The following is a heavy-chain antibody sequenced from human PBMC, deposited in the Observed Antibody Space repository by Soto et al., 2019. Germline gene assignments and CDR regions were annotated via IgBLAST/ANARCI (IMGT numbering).Heavy chain of an antibody. CDR2: IIPIPDIT. Sequence: QVQLVQSGAEVRKPGSSVKVSCKAPGGTFSTYIISWVRQAPGHGIEWMGRIIPIPDITNYAQKFQGRVTVTADRSTSTAYMELTSLKSEDTAVYYCARDRITTRGDAFDLWGQGTMVTVSS. CDR3: ARDRITTRGDAFDL. CDR1: GGTFSTYI. V-gene: IGHV1-69*08. D-gene: IGHD3-3*01. J-gene: IGHJ3*01.